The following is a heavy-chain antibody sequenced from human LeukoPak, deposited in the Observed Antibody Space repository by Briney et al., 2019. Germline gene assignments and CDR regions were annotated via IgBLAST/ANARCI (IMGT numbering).Heavy chain of an antibody. CDR1: GYTFTGYY. J-gene: IGHJ6*04. CDR3: ARIGIAAADDYYYYGMDV. D-gene: IGHD6-13*01. CDR2: INPNSGGT. V-gene: IGHV1-2*02. Sequence: ASVKVSCKASGYTFTGYYMHRVRQAPGQGLEWMGWINPNSGGTNYAQKFQGRVTMTRDTSISTAYMELSRLRSDDTAVYYCARIGIAAADDYYYYGMDVWGEGTTVTVSS.